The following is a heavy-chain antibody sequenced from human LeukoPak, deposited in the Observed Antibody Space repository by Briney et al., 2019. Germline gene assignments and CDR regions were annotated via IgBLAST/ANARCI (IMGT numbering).Heavy chain of an antibody. V-gene: IGHV4-59*01. D-gene: IGHD3-22*01. CDR1: GGSISSYY. J-gene: IGHJ4*02. Sequence: SGTLSLTCAVSGGSISSYYWSWIRQPPGKGLEWIGFIFYSGTTNHNPSLKSRVTISVDTSKNQFSLKLSSVTAADTAVYYCARGGWNKFDYWGQGTLVTVSS. CDR3: ARGGWNKFDY. CDR2: IFYSGTT.